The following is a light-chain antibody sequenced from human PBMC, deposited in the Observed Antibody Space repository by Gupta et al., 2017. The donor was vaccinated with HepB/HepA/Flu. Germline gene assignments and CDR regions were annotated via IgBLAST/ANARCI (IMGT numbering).Light chain of an antibody. CDR2: TIN. CDR3: LLYFNGAQFGV. J-gene: IGLJ3*02. V-gene: IGLV7-43*01. Sequence: QTVVTQEPSLTVSPGGTVTLTCASSTGAVTSGHYPNWFQQKPGQPPRSLIYTINNKHSWTPARFSGSLLGGKAALTLSSVQPEDEAEYYGLLYFNGAQFGVFGGGTKLTVL. CDR1: TGAVTSGHY.